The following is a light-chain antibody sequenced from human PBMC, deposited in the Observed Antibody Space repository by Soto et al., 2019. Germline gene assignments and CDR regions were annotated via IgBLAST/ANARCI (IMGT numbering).Light chain of an antibody. V-gene: IGKV1-8*01. J-gene: IGKJ4*01. CDR3: QQYYGYPLT. Sequence: AIRMTQSPSSFSASTGDRVTITCRASQDISTYLAWYQQKPGKAPKLLIYGASTLQSGVSSRFSGSGSGTDFTLTISCLQSEDFASYYCQQYYGYPLTFGGGTKVEIK. CDR1: QDISTY. CDR2: GAS.